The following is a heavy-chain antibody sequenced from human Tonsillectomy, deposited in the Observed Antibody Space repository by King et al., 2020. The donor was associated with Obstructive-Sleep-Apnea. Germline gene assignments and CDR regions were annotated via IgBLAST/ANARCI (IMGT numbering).Heavy chain of an antibody. Sequence: QLVQAGAEVKKPGASVKISCTTSGYTFSDYYIHWVRQAPGQGLEWKVWINPKRGGTNYQQRVQVRVTMTRDTSISTSYMELSRLRSDDTAIYYCARVPSVVNPFFDYWGQGTPVTVSS. D-gene: IGHD3-22*01. CDR2: INPKRGGT. J-gene: IGHJ4*02. CDR1: GYTFSDYY. V-gene: IGHV1-2*02. CDR3: ARVPSVVNPFFDY.